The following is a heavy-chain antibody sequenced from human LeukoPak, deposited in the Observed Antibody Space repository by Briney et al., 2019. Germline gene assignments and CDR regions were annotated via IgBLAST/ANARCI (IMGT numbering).Heavy chain of an antibody. CDR3: ARTSDGNWFDP. D-gene: IGHD1-26*01. CDR1: GFAFDDYG. CDR2: INWNGGNT. Sequence: GGSLRLSCAASGFAFDDYGMSWVRQGPGKGLEWVSGINWNGGNTGYADSVKGRFTIFRDNAKNSLYLEMDSLRVEDTALYYCARTSDGNWFDPWGQGTLVTVSS. V-gene: IGHV3-20*04. J-gene: IGHJ5*02.